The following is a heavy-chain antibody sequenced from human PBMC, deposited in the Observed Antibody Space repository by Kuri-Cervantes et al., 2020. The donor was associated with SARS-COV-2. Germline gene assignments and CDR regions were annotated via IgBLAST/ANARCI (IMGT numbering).Heavy chain of an antibody. CDR3: ASRRGYSYGIAVGDAFDI. CDR1: GGAFSSYA. CDR2: MIPILGTA. V-gene: IGHV1-69*04. Sequence: SVKVSCKATGGAFSSYAISWVRQAPGQGLEWMGRMIPILGTANYAQKFQGRVTIIADKSTSTAYMELSSLRSEDTAVYYCASRRGYSYGIAVGDAFDIWGQGTMVTVSS. D-gene: IGHD5-18*01. J-gene: IGHJ3*02.